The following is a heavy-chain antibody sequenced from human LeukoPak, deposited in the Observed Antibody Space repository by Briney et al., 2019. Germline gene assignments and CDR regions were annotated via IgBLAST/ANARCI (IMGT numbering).Heavy chain of an antibody. CDR2: IRRSGSTR. D-gene: IGHD2-15*01. CDR1: GFTFSSYE. CDR3: AREGGYCTGGTCHQFHY. Sequence: PGGSLRLSCAASGFTFSSYEMNWVRQAPGKGLEWVSYIRRSGSTRYSADSVKGRFTISTDNAENSLYLQMHSLRAEDTAVYYCAREGGYCTGGTCHQFHYWGQGTLVTVSS. V-gene: IGHV3-48*03. J-gene: IGHJ4*02.